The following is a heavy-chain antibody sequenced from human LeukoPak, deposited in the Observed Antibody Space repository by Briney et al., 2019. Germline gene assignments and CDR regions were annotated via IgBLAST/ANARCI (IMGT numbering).Heavy chain of an antibody. CDR1: GYTFIDHY. CDR3: ARVVSLSWLDF. CDR2: INPKNGGT. Sequence: GASVKVSCKASGYTFIDHYMHWVRQAPGQGLEWIGRINPKNGGTKCAQKFQGRVTMTTDTSINTAYMELSGLTSDDTAVYYCARVVSLSWLDFWGQGTLVTVSS. J-gene: IGHJ4*02. V-gene: IGHV1-2*06.